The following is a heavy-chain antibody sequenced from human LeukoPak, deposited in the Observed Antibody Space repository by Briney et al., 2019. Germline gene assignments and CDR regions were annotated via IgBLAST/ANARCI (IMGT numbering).Heavy chain of an antibody. D-gene: IGHD3-3*01. J-gene: IGHJ6*03. Sequence: GGSLRLSCAASGLRVSDYDMSWVRQAPGKGLEWGSYISSSSSTIYYADSVKGRFTISRDNAKNSLYLQMNSLRAEDTAVYYCARFWSGYPYYMDVWGKGTTVTVSS. V-gene: IGHV3-11*04. CDR3: ARFWSGYPYYMDV. CDR1: GLRVSDYD. CDR2: ISSSSSTI.